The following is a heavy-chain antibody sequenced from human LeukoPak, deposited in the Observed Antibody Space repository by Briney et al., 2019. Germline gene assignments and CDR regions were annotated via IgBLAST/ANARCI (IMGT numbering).Heavy chain of an antibody. V-gene: IGHV3-30*18. Sequence: GGSLRLSCAASGFTFSTFGIHWVRQAPGKGLEWVAAISPDGNNEYYIDSVKGRFTVSRDNSKNMIYLQMNSLRGEDSAVYYRAKVNNYDDYWGQGTLVTVSS. J-gene: IGHJ4*02. CDR1: GFTFSTFG. D-gene: IGHD1/OR15-1a*01. CDR2: ISPDGNNE. CDR3: AKVNNYDDY.